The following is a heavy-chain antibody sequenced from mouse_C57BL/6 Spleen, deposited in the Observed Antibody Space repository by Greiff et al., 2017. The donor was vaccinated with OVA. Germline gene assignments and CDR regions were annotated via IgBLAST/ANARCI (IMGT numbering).Heavy chain of an antibody. V-gene: IGHV8-12*01. J-gene: IGHJ2*01. CDR1: GFSLSTSGMG. Sequence: QVTLKESGPGILQSSQTLSLSCSFSGFSLSTSGMGVGWLRQPSGKGLEWLAHIYWDDDKRYNPSLKSRLTISEDTSRNQVFLKITSVATADTATYYCARREGGVRQAFDYWGQGTTLTVSS. CDR3: ARREGGVRQAFDY. CDR2: IYWDDDK. D-gene: IGHD2-14*01.